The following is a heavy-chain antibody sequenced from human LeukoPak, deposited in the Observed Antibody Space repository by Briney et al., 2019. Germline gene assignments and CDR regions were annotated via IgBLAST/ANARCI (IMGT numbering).Heavy chain of an antibody. D-gene: IGHD3-10*01. Sequence: GGSLRLSCAASGFTFSSYGMHWVRQAPGKGLEWVSYISSSSSYIHYADSVKGRFTISRDNAKKSLYLQMNSLRVEDTAVYYCAKVAKYYYGSETYYFFEHWGQGTPVTASS. V-gene: IGHV3-21*01. CDR3: AKVAKYYYGSETYYFFEH. CDR1: GFTFSSYG. J-gene: IGHJ4*02. CDR2: ISSSSSYI.